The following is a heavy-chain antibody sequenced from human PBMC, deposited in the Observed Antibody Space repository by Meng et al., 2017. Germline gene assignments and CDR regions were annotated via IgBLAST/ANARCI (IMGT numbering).Heavy chain of an antibody. D-gene: IGHD3-10*01. Sequence: LVESGGVLVQLGGFLRLSCAASGFTFSEYYMSWIRQAPGKGLEWVSYISSSGSTIYYADSVKGRFTISRDNAKNSLYLQMNSLRAEDTAVYYCARDTDYYGSGSYIYWGQGTLVTVSS. V-gene: IGHV3-11*01. J-gene: IGHJ4*02. CDR3: ARDTDYYGSGSYIY. CDR1: GFTFSEYY. CDR2: ISSSGSTI.